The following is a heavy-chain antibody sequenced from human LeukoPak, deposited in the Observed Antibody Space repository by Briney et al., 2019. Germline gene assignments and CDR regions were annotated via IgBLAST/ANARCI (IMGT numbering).Heavy chain of an antibody. J-gene: IGHJ4*02. CDR2: ISKNGSEK. CDR3: ARATVNPWLPRPYYFDY. D-gene: IGHD4-11*01. V-gene: IGHV3-7*01. Sequence: PGGSLRLSCAASGFTFSSYWMSWVRRAPGKGLEGGANISKNGSEKYYVDSVKGRFTISRDNAKNSLYLQMNSLRAEDTAVYYCARATVNPWLPRPYYFDYWGQGSLVTVSS. CDR1: GFTFSSYW.